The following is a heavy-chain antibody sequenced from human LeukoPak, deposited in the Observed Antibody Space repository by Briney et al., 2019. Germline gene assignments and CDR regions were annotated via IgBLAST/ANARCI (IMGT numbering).Heavy chain of an antibody. V-gene: IGHV4-38-2*02. CDR3: ARKRWLQLGYFDY. CDR2: LFQSETT. D-gene: IGHD5-24*01. CDR1: GYFISSGYY. J-gene: IGHJ4*02. Sequence: SETLSLTCTVSGYFISSGYYWGWIRQPPGKGLEWIGILFQSETTYYNPSLKSRVTISLDTSKNQFSLKLSSVTAADTAMYYCARKRWLQLGYFDYWGQGTLVTVSS.